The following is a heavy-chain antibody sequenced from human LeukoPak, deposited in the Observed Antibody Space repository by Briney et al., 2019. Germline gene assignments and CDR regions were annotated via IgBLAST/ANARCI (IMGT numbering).Heavy chain of an antibody. D-gene: IGHD3-3*01. CDR3: ARDRAYDFWSGYYDSGFDP. V-gene: IGHV4-61*01. Sequence: SETLSLTCTVSGGSISSSSYYWSWIRQPPGKGLEWIGYIYYSGSTNYNPSLKSRVTISVDTSKNQFSLKLSSVTAADTAVYYCARDRAYDFWSGYYDSGFDPWGQGTLVTVSS. CDR1: GGSISSSSYY. J-gene: IGHJ5*02. CDR2: IYYSGST.